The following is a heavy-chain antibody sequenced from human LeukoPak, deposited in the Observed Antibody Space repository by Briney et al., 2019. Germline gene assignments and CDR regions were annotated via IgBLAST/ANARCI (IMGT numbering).Heavy chain of an antibody. V-gene: IGHV4-59*01. Sequence: SETLSLTCTVSGGSISTYSWDWIRQPPGQGLEWIGYVNSNGGTYNNPSLKSRVTVSLDMSKNQFSLKLSSATAADTAVYYCARDASGTWFDPWGQGILVTVSS. CDR3: ARDASGTWFDP. CDR1: GGSISTYS. J-gene: IGHJ5*02. D-gene: IGHD6-25*01. CDR2: VNSNGGT.